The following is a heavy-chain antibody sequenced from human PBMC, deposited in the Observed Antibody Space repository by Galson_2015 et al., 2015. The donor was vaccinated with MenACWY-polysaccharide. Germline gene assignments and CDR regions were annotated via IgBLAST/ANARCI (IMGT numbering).Heavy chain of an antibody. D-gene: IGHD1-26*01. Sequence: ETLSLTCAVSGGSISSSNWWSWVRQPPGKGLEWIGEIYHSGSTNYNPSLKSRVTISVDKSKNQFSLKLSSVTAADTAVYYCARGFSGSYRYYFDYWGQGTLVTVSS. CDR2: IYHSGST. J-gene: IGHJ4*02. V-gene: IGHV4-4*02. CDR3: ARGFSGSYRYYFDY. CDR1: GGSISSSNW.